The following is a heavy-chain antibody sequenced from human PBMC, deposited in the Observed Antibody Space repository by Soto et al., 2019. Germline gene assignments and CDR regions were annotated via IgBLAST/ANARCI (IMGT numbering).Heavy chain of an antibody. V-gene: IGHV3-33*01. CDR1: GFTFSSYG. Sequence: GGSLRLSCAASGFTFSSYGMHWVRQAPGKGLEWVAVIWYDGSNKYYADSVKGRFTISRDNSKNTLYLQMNSLRAEDTAVYYCARDRGDNREDYYYYYMEVWGKGTTVTVSS. CDR2: IWYDGSNK. D-gene: IGHD2-21*02. J-gene: IGHJ6*03. CDR3: ARDRGDNREDYYYYYMEV.